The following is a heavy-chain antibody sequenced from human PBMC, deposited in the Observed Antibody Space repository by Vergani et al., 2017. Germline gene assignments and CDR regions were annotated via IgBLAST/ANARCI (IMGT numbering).Heavy chain of an antibody. CDR1: GDSMNTYY. CDR2: IYDSGDT. D-gene: IGHD2-21*01. J-gene: IGHJ5*02. Sequence: QVQLQESGPGLVKPSETLSLTCSVSGDSMNTYYWTWIRQPPGKGLEWIGFIYDSGDTKYNPSLKSRVTMSLDTSKNQFYLHLYSGTAADTAVYYCARGALWWLWQIDAWGQGTLVTVSS. V-gene: IGHV4-59*01. CDR3: ARGALWWLWQIDA.